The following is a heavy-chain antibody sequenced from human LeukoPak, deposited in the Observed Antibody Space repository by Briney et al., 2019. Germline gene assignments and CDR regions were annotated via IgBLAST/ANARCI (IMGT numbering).Heavy chain of an antibody. CDR1: GFTFSTYW. D-gene: IGHD1-26*01. CDR2: LSPDGSSS. CDR3: TRSPSLGGSYWGFDY. Sequence: GVSLRLSCAASGFTFSTYWMHWVRQAPGKGLVWVSRLSPDGSSSIYADSVKGRLTVSRDNAKNTLYLQMNSLRADDTAVYYCTRSPSLGGSYWGFDYWGQGTLLTVSS. V-gene: IGHV3-74*01. J-gene: IGHJ4*02.